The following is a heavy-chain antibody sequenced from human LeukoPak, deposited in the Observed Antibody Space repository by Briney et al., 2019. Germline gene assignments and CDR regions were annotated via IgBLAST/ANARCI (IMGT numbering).Heavy chain of an antibody. J-gene: IGHJ4*02. V-gene: IGHV1-46*01. Sequence: ASVKVSCKASGYTFTSYYMHWARQAPGQGLEWMGIINPSGGSTSYAQKFQGRVTMTRDTSTSTVYMELSSLRSEDTAVYYCARVGTTYYYDYWGQGTLVTVSS. D-gene: IGHD7-27*01. CDR2: INPSGGST. CDR1: GYTFTSYY. CDR3: ARVGTTYYYDY.